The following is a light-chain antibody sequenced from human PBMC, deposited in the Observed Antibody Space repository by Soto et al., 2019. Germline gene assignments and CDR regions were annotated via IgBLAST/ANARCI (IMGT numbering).Light chain of an antibody. CDR2: GAS. Sequence: EIVLTQSPGTLSLSPGERATLSCRASQSVSSSYLAWYQQKPGQAPRLLIDGASSRATGIPDRFSGSGSGTDFTLTISRLEPEDFAVYYCQQHDSSPLTFGGGTKVEIK. CDR3: QQHDSSPLT. J-gene: IGKJ4*01. V-gene: IGKV3-20*01. CDR1: QSVSSSY.